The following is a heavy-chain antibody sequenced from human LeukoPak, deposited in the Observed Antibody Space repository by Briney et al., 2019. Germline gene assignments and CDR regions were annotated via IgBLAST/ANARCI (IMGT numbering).Heavy chain of an antibody. Sequence: NTAETLSLTCTVSGGSISSASYYWGWVRQSPGKGLEWIESLYYCGTTSYNPSLRSRVTISVDTSKNQFSLKLSSVTAADTAMYYCARHSWRGSGWAPWYFDLWGRGTLVTVSS. CDR1: GGSISSASYY. V-gene: IGHV4-39*01. CDR3: ARHSWRGSGWAPWYFDL. CDR2: LYYCGTT. D-gene: IGHD6-19*01. J-gene: IGHJ2*01.